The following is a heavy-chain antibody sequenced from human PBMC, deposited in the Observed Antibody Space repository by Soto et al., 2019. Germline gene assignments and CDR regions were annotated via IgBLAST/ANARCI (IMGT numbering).Heavy chain of an antibody. CDR1: GGSISSYY. Sequence: SEPLSLTCTVSGGSISSYYWSWIRQPAGKGLEWIGRIYTSGSTNYNPSLKSRVTMSVDTSKNPFSLKLRSVSVADTAVYNGARFVRSGSGTTWYTREDVWGQGTTVTVSS. CDR2: IYTSGST. D-gene: IGHD2-2*01. CDR3: ARFVRSGSGTTWYTREDV. V-gene: IGHV4-4*07. J-gene: IGHJ6*02.